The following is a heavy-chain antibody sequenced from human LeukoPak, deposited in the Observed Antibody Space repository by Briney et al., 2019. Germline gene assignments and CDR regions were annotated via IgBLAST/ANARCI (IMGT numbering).Heavy chain of an antibody. V-gene: IGHV3-7*01. Sequence: PGGSLRLSCAASGFTFSIYWMSWVRQAPGKGLEWVANIKQDGSEKYYVDSVKGRFTISRDNAKNSLYLQMNSLRAEDTAVYYCARSKYCTNGVCYFDYWGQGTLVTVSS. CDR2: IKQDGSEK. CDR3: ARSKYCTNGVCYFDY. D-gene: IGHD2-8*01. J-gene: IGHJ4*02. CDR1: GFTFSIYW.